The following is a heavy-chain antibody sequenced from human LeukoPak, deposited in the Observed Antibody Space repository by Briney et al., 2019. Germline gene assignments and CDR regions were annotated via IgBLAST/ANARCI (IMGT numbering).Heavy chain of an antibody. Sequence: SETLSLTCTVSGGSISSYYWSWIRQPPGKGLEWIGYIDYSGSTNYNASLKGRVTISVDTSKNQFSLKLSSVTAADTAVYYCARDHYGDYVWGQGTLVTVSS. CDR2: IDYSGST. V-gene: IGHV4-59*01. CDR3: ARDHYGDYV. J-gene: IGHJ4*02. CDR1: GGSISSYY. D-gene: IGHD4-17*01.